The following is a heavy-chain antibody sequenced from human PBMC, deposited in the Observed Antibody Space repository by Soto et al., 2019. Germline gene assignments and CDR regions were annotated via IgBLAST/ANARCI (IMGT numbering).Heavy chain of an antibody. CDR1: GFTFSNYG. Sequence: EVQLLESGGGVVQPGGSLRLSCAASGFTFSNYGMSWVRQAPGKGLEWVSGISGSGGNTYYADSVKGRFTISRDNSKNTLYLQINSLRAEDTAVYYCAKDGGWIQLWFAYRGQGTLVTVSS. V-gene: IGHV3-23*01. D-gene: IGHD5-18*01. CDR2: ISGSGGNT. CDR3: AKDGGWIQLWFAY. J-gene: IGHJ4*02.